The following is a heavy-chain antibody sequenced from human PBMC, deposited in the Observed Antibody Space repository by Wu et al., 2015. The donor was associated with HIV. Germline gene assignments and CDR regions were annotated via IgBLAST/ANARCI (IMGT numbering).Heavy chain of an antibody. CDR3: AFRPYYDILTGYSA. V-gene: IGHV1-69*13. CDR2: IIPMFDTA. CDR1: GGTFSSYA. D-gene: IGHD3-9*01. Sequence: QVQLVQSGAEVKKPGSSVKVSCKASGGTFSSYAIGWVRQAPGQGLEWMGRIIPMFDTANYAQKFQGRVTITADESTSTAYMELNSLRSEDTAVYYCAFRPYYDILTGYSAWGQGTLGHRLL. J-gene: IGHJ5*02.